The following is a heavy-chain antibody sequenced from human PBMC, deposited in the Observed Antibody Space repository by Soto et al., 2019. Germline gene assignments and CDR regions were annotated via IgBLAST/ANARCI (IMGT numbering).Heavy chain of an antibody. D-gene: IGHD6-13*01. CDR2: ISAYNGNT. CDR1: GYTFTSYG. V-gene: IGHV1-18*01. Sequence: QVQLVQSGAEVKKPGASVKVSCKASGYTFTSYGISWVRQAPGQGLEWMGWISAYNGNTNYAQKRQGRVTMTTDASTRTAYMELRSLRSDDTAVYYCARDWSSIAAAGTEGDYWGQGTLVTVSS. CDR3: ARDWSSIAAAGTEGDY. J-gene: IGHJ4*02.